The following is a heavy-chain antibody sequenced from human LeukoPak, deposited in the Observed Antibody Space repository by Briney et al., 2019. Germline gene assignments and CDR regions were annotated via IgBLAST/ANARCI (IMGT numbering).Heavy chain of an antibody. J-gene: IGHJ4*02. D-gene: IGHD1-1*01. Sequence: SVKVSCKASGGTFSSYAISWVRQAPGQGLGWMGRIIPILGIANYAQKFQGRVTITADKSTSTAYMELSSLRSEDTAVYYCAIFGGTTSYYFDYWGQGTLVTVSS. CDR2: IIPILGIA. V-gene: IGHV1-69*04. CDR1: GGTFSSYA. CDR3: AIFGGTTSYYFDY.